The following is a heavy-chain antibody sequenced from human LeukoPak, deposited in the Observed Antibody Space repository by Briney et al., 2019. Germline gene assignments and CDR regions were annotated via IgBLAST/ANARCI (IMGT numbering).Heavy chain of an antibody. V-gene: IGHV3-23*01. CDR2: ISGSGGST. D-gene: IGHD6-19*01. J-gene: IGHJ3*01. Sequence: GGSLRLSCAASGFTFSIYAMSWVRQAPGKGLEWVSAISGSGGSTYYADSVKGRFTISRDNSKNTLHLQMNSLRAEDTAVYYCAKAEQWLVYVWGQGTMVTVSS. CDR3: AKAEQWLVYV. CDR1: GFTFSIYA.